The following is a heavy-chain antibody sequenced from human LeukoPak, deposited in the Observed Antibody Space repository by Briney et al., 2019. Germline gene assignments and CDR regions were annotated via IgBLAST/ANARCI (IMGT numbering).Heavy chain of an antibody. CDR2: ISYDGSNK. CDR3: ARDLQDIVVVPAAPHYYYGMDV. D-gene: IGHD2-2*01. J-gene: IGHJ6*02. CDR1: GFTFSSYA. Sequence: GGSLRLSCAASGFTFSSYAMHWVRQAPGKGLEWVAVISYDGSNKYYADSVKGRFSISRDNSKTTLYLQMNSLRAEDTAVYYCARDLQDIVVVPAAPHYYYGMDVWGQGTTVTVSS. V-gene: IGHV3-30-3*01.